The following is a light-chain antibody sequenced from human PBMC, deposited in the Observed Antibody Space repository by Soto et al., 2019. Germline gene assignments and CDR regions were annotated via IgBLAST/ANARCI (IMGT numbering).Light chain of an antibody. CDR3: QQRINWPIT. V-gene: IGKV3-11*01. J-gene: IGKJ5*01. CDR2: DAI. Sequence: EIVLTQSPATLSLSPGERATLSCRASQSVSRYLAWYQQKPGQAPRLLMYDAINRATGIPARFSGSGSGTDFTLTISSLEPQDFAVYYCQQRINWPITCGQGTRLEIK. CDR1: QSVSRY.